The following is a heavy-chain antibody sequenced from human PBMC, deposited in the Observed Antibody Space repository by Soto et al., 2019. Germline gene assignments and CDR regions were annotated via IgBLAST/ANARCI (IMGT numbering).Heavy chain of an antibody. V-gene: IGHV1-18*01. CDR1: GFTFTTYG. Sequence: QVQLVQSGAEVKKPGASVKVSCKAFGFTFTTYGISWVRQAPGQGLEWMGWVSAYNGNTNYAQNLQGRVTMTTDTTTSTAYMELRSLRSDDTAMYYCAREEWYLLEAIDYWGQGTLVTVSS. CDR3: AREEWYLLEAIDY. CDR2: VSAYNGNT. D-gene: IGHD3-3*01. J-gene: IGHJ4*02.